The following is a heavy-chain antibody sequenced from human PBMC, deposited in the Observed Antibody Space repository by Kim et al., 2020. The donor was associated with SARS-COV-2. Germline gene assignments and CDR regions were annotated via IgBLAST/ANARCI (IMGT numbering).Heavy chain of an antibody. CDR1: GGSISSSSYY. Sequence: SETLSLTCTVSGGSISSSSYYWGWIRQPPGKGLEWIGSIYYSGSTYYNPSLKSRVTISVDTSKNQFSLKLSSVTAADTAVYYCACCGGSYILVDYWGQGTLVTVSS. D-gene: IGHD2-15*01. CDR3: ACCGGSYILVDY. J-gene: IGHJ4*02. V-gene: IGHV4-39*01. CDR2: IYYSGST.